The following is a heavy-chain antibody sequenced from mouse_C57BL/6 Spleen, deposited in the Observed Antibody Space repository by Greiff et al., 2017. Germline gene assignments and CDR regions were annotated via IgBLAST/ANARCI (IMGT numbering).Heavy chain of an antibody. CDR1: GYTFTSYW. D-gene: IGHD2-4*01. CDR3: ARSSDYDRSPLFAY. CDR2: IDPSDSET. J-gene: IGHJ3*01. V-gene: IGHV1-52*01. Sequence: QVQLQQPGAELVRPGSSVKLSCKASGYTFTSYWMHWVKQRPIQGLEWIGNIDPSDSETHYNQTFKDKATLTVDKSSSTAYMQLSSLTSEDSAVYYCARSSDYDRSPLFAYWGQGTLVTVSA.